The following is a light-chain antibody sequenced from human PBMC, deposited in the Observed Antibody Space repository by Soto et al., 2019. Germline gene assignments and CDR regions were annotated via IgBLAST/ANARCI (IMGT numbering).Light chain of an antibody. CDR3: QHYDHLPIT. Sequence: DIQMTHSPSSLSASVVDRVPITFQASQDITNYLNWYQQKPGRAPRLLLYDASSLETGVPSRFSGSGSGTDFTLTISSLQPEDVATYYCQHYDHLPITFDQGTRLEIK. CDR1: QDITNY. CDR2: DAS. V-gene: IGKV1-33*01. J-gene: IGKJ5*01.